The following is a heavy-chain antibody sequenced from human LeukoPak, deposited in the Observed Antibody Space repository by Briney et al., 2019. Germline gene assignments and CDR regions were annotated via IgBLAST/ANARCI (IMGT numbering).Heavy chain of an antibody. Sequence: SQTLSLTCAISGDSVASNSAAWNWIRQSPSRGLEWLGRTYYRSKWYNEYEASVKSRITINPDTSKNQFSLQLNSVTPEDTAVYYCARFPVAAAGSNGFDPWGQGTLVTVSS. D-gene: IGHD6-25*01. J-gene: IGHJ5*02. CDR3: ARFPVAAAGSNGFDP. V-gene: IGHV6-1*01. CDR2: TYYRSKWYN. CDR1: GDSVASNSAA.